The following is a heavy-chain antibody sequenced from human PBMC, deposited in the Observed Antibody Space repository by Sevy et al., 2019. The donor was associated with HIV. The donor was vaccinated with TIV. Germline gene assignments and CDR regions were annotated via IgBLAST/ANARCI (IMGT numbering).Heavy chain of an antibody. D-gene: IGHD1-1*01. V-gene: IGHV4-39*01. CDR3: AADAGVTISEARFDP. CDR2: IYCSGST. J-gene: IGHJ5*02. Sequence: SETLSLTCSVSGGSLITTNYYWAWLRQSPGKGLEWIASIYCSGSTYYNPSLKARFTFSVDTSRSQFSLILNSVTAADTSVYYCAADAGVTISEARFDPWGQGTLVTVSS. CDR1: GGSLITTNYY.